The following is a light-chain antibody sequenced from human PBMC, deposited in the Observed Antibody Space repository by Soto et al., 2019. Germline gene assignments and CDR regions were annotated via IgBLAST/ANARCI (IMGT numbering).Light chain of an antibody. Sequence: EIVMTQSPATLSVSPGERATLSRRASQSVSSNLAWYQQKPGQAPRLLIYGASTRATGIPARFSGSGSGTEFTLTISSLQSEDFAVYYCQQRSNWPTWAFGQGTKVDIK. CDR1: QSVSSN. CDR3: QQRSNWPTWA. V-gene: IGKV3-15*01. CDR2: GAS. J-gene: IGKJ1*01.